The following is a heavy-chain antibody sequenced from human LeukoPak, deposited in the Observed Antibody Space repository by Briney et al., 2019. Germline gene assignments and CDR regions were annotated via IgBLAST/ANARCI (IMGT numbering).Heavy chain of an antibody. D-gene: IGHD3-3*02. J-gene: IGHJ3*02. CDR1: GFTFDDYA. Sequence: PGRSLRLSCAASGFTFDDYAMHWVRQAPGKGLEWVSGISWNSGSIGYADSVKGRFTISRDNAKNSLYLQMNSLRAEDTALYYCAKDKMPPLLRADTEISGAFDIWGQGTMVTVSS. CDR3: AKDKMPPLLRADTEISGAFDI. CDR2: ISWNSGSI. V-gene: IGHV3-9*01.